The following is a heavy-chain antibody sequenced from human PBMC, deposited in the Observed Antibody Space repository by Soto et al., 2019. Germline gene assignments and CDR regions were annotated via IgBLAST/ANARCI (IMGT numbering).Heavy chain of an antibody. J-gene: IGHJ3*02. CDR2: ISSSSSYI. V-gene: IGHV3-21*01. CDR1: GFTFSSYS. D-gene: IGHD7-27*01. Sequence: GGSLRLSCAASGFTFSSYSMNWVRQAPGKGLEWVSSISSSSSYIYYADSVKGRFTISRDNAKNSLYLQMNSLRAEDTAVYYCARVIPLTGEWIDAFDIWGQGTMVTVSS. CDR3: ARVIPLTGEWIDAFDI.